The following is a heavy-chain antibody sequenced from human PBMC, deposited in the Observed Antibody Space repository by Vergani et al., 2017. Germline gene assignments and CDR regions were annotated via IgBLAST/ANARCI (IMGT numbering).Heavy chain of an antibody. Sequence: QVQLQESGAGLLKPSETLSLTCAVYGGSFSGYYWSWIRQPPGKGLEWIGEINHSGSTNYNPSLKSRVTISVDTSKNQFSLKLSSVTAADTAVYYCARVAIFGVVMPYYYMDVWGKGTTVTVSS. CDR1: GGSFSGYY. CDR3: ARVAIFGVVMPYYYMDV. J-gene: IGHJ6*03. CDR2: INHSGST. D-gene: IGHD3-3*01. V-gene: IGHV4-34*01.